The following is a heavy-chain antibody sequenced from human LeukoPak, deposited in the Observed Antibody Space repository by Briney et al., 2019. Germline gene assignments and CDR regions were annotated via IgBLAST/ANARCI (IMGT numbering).Heavy chain of an antibody. CDR2: IYSGGST. Sequence: PGGSLRLSCAASGFTVSSNYMSWVRQAPGKGLEWVSVIYSGGSTYYADSVKGRFTISRDNSKNTLYLQMNSLRAEDTAVYYCARDYPIYGSGSKYYGMDVWGQGTTVTVSS. V-gene: IGHV3-66*01. CDR1: GFTVSSNY. CDR3: ARDYPIYGSGSKYYGMDV. J-gene: IGHJ6*02. D-gene: IGHD3-10*01.